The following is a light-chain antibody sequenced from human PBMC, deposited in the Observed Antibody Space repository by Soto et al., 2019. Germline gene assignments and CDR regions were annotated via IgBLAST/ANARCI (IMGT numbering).Light chain of an antibody. CDR3: QQYGSSLLWT. V-gene: IGKV3-20*01. J-gene: IGKJ1*01. Sequence: EIVLTQSPGTLPLSPGERATLSCRASQSVSSSYLAWYQQKPGQAPRLLIYGASSRATGIPDRFSGSGSGTDFTLTISRLEPEDFAVYYSQQYGSSLLWTFGQGTKV. CDR2: GAS. CDR1: QSVSSSY.